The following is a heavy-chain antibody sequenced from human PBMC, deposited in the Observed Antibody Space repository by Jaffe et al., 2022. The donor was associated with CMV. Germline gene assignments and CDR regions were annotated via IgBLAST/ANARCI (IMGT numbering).Heavy chain of an antibody. V-gene: IGHV3-7*03. CDR3: AREKTVTTTYYYYYMDV. CDR1: GFTFSSYW. D-gene: IGHD4-17*01. Sequence: EVQLVESGGGLVQPGGSLRLSCAASGFTFSSYWMSWVRQAPGKGLEWVANIKQDGSEKYYVDSVKGRFTISRDNAKNSLYLQMNSLRAEDTAVYYCAREKTVTTTYYYYYMDVWGKGTTVTVSS. CDR2: IKQDGSEK. J-gene: IGHJ6*03.